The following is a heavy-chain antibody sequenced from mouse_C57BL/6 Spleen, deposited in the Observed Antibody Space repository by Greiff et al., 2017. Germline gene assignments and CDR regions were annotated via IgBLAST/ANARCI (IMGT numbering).Heavy chain of an antibody. J-gene: IGHJ4*01. D-gene: IGHD2-5*01. Sequence: QVQLQQPGAELVKPGASVKLSCKASGYTFTSYWMQWVKQRPGHGLAWIGMIHTNSGSTKYNERLKSEATLTVDKSASTAYMQLSSLTSDDSAVYYCARSRSNYEGAMDYWGQGTSVTVSS. CDR1: GYTFTSYW. CDR3: ARSRSNYEGAMDY. CDR2: IHTNSGST. V-gene: IGHV1-64*01.